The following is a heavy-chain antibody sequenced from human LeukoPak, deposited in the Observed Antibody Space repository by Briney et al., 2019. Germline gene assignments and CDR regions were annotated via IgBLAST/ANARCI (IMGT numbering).Heavy chain of an antibody. D-gene: IGHD3-22*01. V-gene: IGHV1-69*01. CDR2: IIPIFGTA. J-gene: IGHJ5*02. Sequence: GSSVSLSCTASGGTFSIYAISGVPHAPGQGLEWMGGIIPIFGTANYAQKFQGRVTITAHESTSTAYMELSSLRSEDTAVYYGARSRADSSGYDWVWFDPWGQGTLVTVSS. CDR1: GGTFSIYA. CDR3: ARSRADSSGYDWVWFDP.